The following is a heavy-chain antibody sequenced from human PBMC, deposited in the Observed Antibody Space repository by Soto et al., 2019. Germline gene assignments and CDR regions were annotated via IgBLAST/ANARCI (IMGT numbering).Heavy chain of an antibody. CDR1: GFTFRNYD. V-gene: IGHV3-13*05. CDR3: ARTDRDFYGLDV. CDR2: ISAAGDP. J-gene: IGHJ6*02. Sequence: EVQLVESGGGLVQPGGSLRLSCEASGFTFRNYDMHWVRQGTGKGLEWVSGISAAGDPDYADSVEGRFTISRENAQNSFFLQMNSLRVGDTAVYYCARTDRDFYGLDVWGQWTTVSVSS.